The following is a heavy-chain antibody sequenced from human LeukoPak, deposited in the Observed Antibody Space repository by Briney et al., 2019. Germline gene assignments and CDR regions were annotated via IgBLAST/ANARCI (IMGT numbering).Heavy chain of an antibody. CDR3: AKDLHCSSTSCYTGIFDY. J-gene: IGHJ4*02. CDR2: ISGSGDTT. V-gene: IGHV3-23*01. D-gene: IGHD2-2*02. Sequence: PGGSLRLSCAASGFTFSNYAMSWVRQAPGKGLEWVSAISGSGDTTYYADSLKGRFPISRGNSKNTLYLQMNSLTAEDTAVYYCAKDLHCSSTSCYTGIFDYWGQGTLVTVST. CDR1: GFTFSNYA.